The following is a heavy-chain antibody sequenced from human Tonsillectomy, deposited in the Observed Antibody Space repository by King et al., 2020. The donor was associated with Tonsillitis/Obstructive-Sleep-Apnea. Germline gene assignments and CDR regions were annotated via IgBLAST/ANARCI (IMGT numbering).Heavy chain of an antibody. V-gene: IGHV1-8*01. Sequence: VQLVESGAEVKKPGASVKVSCKASGYTFTSYDINWVRQATGQGLEWMGWMNPNSGNTGYAQKFQGRGTMTRNTSISTAYRELSSLRTEDTAVYFCARAGKLDFWSSYYILVYWGQRALCTVSP. CDR1: GYTFTSYD. CDR3: ARAGKLDFWSSYYILVY. CDR2: MNPNSGNT. D-gene: IGHD3-3*01. J-gene: IGHJ4*02.